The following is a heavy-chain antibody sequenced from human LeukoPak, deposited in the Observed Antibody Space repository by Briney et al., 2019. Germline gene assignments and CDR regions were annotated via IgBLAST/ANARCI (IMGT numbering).Heavy chain of an antibody. CDR1: GGSISSYY. CDR3: ALYYYGSGSYGFDY. CDR2: IYYSGST. J-gene: IGHJ4*02. Sequence: KPSETLSLTCTVSGGSISSYYWSWIRQPPGKGLEWIGYIYYSGSTNYNPSLKSRVTISVDTSKNQFSLKLSSVTAADTAVYYCALYYYGSGSYGFDYWGQGTLVTVSS. V-gene: IGHV4-59*01. D-gene: IGHD3-10*01.